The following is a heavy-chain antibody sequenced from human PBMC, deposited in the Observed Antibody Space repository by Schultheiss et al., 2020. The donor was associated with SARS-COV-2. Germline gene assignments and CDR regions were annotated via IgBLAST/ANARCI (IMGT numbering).Heavy chain of an antibody. CDR1: GFTFSSYG. V-gene: IGHV3-30*18. CDR2: ISYDGSNK. J-gene: IGHJ4*02. Sequence: GGSLRLSCAASGFTFSSYGMHWVRQAPGKGLEWVAVISYDGSNKYYADSVKGRFTISRDNSKNTLYLQMNSLRAEDTAVYYCAKEDSSGYSYGYDYWGQGTLVTVSS. D-gene: IGHD5-18*01. CDR3: AKEDSSGYSYGYDY.